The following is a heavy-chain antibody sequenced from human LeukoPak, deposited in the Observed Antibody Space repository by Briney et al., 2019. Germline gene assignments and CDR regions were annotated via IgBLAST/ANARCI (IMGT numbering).Heavy chain of an antibody. CDR1: GGSFSGYY. J-gene: IGHJ4*02. Sequence: PSETLSLTCAVYGGSFSGYYWSWIRQPPGKGLEWIGEINHSGSTNYNPSLKSRVTISVDTSKNQFSLKLSSVTAADTAVYYCASEAVAGSLFDYWGQGTLVTVSS. CDR2: INHSGST. CDR3: ASEAVAGSLFDY. D-gene: IGHD6-19*01. V-gene: IGHV4-34*01.